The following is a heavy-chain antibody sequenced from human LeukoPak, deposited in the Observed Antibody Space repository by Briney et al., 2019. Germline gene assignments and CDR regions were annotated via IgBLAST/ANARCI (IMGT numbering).Heavy chain of an antibody. J-gene: IGHJ3*02. V-gene: IGHV3-21*01. CDR2: ISSSSSYI. CDR1: GFTFSRYS. D-gene: IGHD6-6*01. CDR3: ARVPFEYSSSSDAFDI. Sequence: EGSLRLSCAASGFTFSRYSMNWVRQAPGKGLEWVSAISSSSSYIYYADSVKGRFTISRDNAKNSLYLQMNSLRAEDTAVYYRARVPFEYSSSSDAFDIWGQGTMVTVSS.